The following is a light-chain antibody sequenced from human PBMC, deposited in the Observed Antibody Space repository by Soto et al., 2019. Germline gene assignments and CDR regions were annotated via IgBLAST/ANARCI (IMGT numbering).Light chain of an antibody. V-gene: IGKV3-15*01. CDR2: GAS. J-gene: IGKJ1*01. Sequence: EIVMTQSPATLSVSPGGRATLSCRASQSISDTLAWYQQKPGQAPRLLIYGASTRAPGFPARFSGSGSGTDFTLTITSLQSEDFGVYHCQQYHNWWTFGQGTKVDI. CDR3: QQYHNWWT. CDR1: QSISDT.